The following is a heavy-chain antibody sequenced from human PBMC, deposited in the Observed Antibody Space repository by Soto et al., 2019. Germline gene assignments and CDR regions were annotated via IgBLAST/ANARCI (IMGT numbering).Heavy chain of an antibody. Sequence: QVQLVQSGAEVKKPGASVKVSCKVSGYNLNDLSIHWVRQAPGKGLEWMGGPDPADGETIYAQKFQGRVTMTEATSTDTAYMELSSLRSEDTAVYYCATVIVSTIPLDYWGQGTLVTVSS. J-gene: IGHJ4*02. CDR3: ATVIVSTIPLDY. D-gene: IGHD5-12*01. CDR1: GYNLNDLS. CDR2: PDPADGET. V-gene: IGHV1-24*01.